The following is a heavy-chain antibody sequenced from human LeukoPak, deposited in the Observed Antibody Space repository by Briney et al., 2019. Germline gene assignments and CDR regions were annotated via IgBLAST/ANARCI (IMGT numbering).Heavy chain of an antibody. CDR1: GGSISSSSYY. D-gene: IGHD3-10*01. J-gene: IGHJ4*02. Sequence: SETLSLTCTVSGGSISSSSYYWGWIRQPPGKGLEWIGSIYYSGSTYYNPSLKSRVTISVDTSKNQFSLKLSSVTAADTAVYYCARHEDARFGEFPPYYFDYWGQGTLVTVSS. CDR3: ARHEDARFGEFPPYYFDY. V-gene: IGHV4-39*01. CDR2: IYYSGST.